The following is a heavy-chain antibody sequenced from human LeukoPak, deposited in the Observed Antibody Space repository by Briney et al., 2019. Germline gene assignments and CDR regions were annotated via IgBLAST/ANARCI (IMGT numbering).Heavy chain of an antibody. CDR3: ARWSSSWESFDY. V-gene: IGHV1-2*02. D-gene: IGHD6-13*01. CDR1: GYTFTGYY. J-gene: IGHJ4*02. CDR2: INPYSGGT. Sequence: ASVTVSCKASGYTFTGYYIYWVRQAPGQGLEWMGWINPYSGGTNYAQKFQGRVTTTSDTSISAAYMELYRLRSDDTAVYYCARWSSSWESFDYWGQGTLVTVSS.